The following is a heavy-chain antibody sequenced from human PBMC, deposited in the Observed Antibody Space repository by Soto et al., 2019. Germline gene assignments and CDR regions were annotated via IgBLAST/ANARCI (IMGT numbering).Heavy chain of an antibody. CDR2: IFFTGSA. J-gene: IGHJ6*02. Sequence: SETQSLTITVSGGSVSTGSYDWSWIRQPPGKGLEWIGKIFFTGSAHYNPSLRNRVTMSVDTSKDQFSLTLTSVTAADTAVYYCARDGHGMDVWGQGTTVTVSS. V-gene: IGHV4-61*01. CDR3: ARDGHGMDV. CDR1: GGSVSTGSYD.